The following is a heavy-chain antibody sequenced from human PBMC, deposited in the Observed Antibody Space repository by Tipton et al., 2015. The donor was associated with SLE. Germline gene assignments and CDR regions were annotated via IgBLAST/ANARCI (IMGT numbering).Heavy chain of an antibody. D-gene: IGHD2-8*01. J-gene: IGHJ4*02. CDR3: ARSMAFDY. Sequence: QLVQSGAEVKKPGSSVKVSCKASGGTFTSYALSWVRQAPGQGLEWMGLLKPSDGKTTYAQKFQGRVTLTRDTSTSTVYMEVSGLRSDDTAVYYCARSMAFDYWGQGTLVTVST. CDR1: GGTFTSYA. CDR2: LKPSDGKT. V-gene: IGHV1-46*01.